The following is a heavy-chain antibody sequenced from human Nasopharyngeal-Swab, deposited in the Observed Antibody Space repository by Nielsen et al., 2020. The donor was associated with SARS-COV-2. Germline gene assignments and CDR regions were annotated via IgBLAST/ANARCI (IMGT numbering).Heavy chain of an antibody. D-gene: IGHD2-2*01. V-gene: IGHV4-38-2*01. CDR2: IYHSGST. J-gene: IGHJ6*03. Sequence: SETLSLTCAVSGYSISSGYYWGWIRQPPGKGLEWIGSIYHSGSTYYNPSLKSRVTISVDTSKNQFSLKLSSVTAADTAVYYCARVGVVVPAAIVDYYYYMDVWGKGTTVTVSS. CDR1: GYSISSGYY. CDR3: ARVGVVVPAAIVDYYYYMDV.